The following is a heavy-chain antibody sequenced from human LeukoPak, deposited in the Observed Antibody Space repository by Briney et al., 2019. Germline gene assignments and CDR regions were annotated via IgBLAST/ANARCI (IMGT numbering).Heavy chain of an antibody. J-gene: IGHJ3*02. D-gene: IGHD7-27*01. Sequence: SETLSLTWTVSGGSVSSGSYYWSWIRQLPGKGLEWIGYIYYSGSTNYNPYLKSRVTISVDTSKNQFSLKLSSVTAADTAVYYCARDRTGDDAFDIWGQGTMVTVSS. V-gene: IGHV4-61*01. CDR2: IYYSGST. CDR1: GGSVSSGSYY. CDR3: ARDRTGDDAFDI.